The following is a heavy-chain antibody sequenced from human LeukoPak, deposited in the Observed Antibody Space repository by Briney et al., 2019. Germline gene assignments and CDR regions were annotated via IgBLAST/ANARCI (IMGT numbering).Heavy chain of an antibody. CDR3: ARDISRDPLGDY. V-gene: IGHV1-46*01. CDR2: INPSGGST. J-gene: IGHJ4*02. D-gene: IGHD3-16*02. Sequence: ASVKVSCKASGYTFTSDYMHWVRQAPGQGREGMGIINPSGGSTSYAQKFQGRVTMTRDTSTSTVYMELSSLRSEDTAVYYCARDISRDPLGDYWGQGTLVTVSS. CDR1: GYTFTSDY.